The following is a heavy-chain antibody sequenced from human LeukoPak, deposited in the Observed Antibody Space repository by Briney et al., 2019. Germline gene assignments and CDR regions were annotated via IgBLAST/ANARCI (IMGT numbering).Heavy chain of an antibody. CDR3: AKQLANNYGYDY. D-gene: IGHD5-18*01. CDR2: ISGSGGST. Sequence: PGGSLRLSCAASGFTFINYAMSWVRQAPGKGLEWVSAISGSGGSTYYADSVKGRFTISRDNAKNSLYLQMNSLRAEDTAVYYCAKQLANNYGYDYWGQGTLVTVS. CDR1: GFTFINYA. J-gene: IGHJ4*02. V-gene: IGHV3-23*01.